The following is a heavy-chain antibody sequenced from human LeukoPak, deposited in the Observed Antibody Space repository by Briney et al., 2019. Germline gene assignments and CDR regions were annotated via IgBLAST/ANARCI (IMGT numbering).Heavy chain of an antibody. CDR2: INHGGST. CDR3: ARGRRFDY. V-gene: IGHV4-34*01. J-gene: IGHJ4*02. Sequence: SETLSLTCAVYGGSFSGYYWSWIRQPPGKGLEWIGEINHGGSTNYNPSLKSRVTISVDTSKNQFSLKLSSETAADTAVYYCARGRRFDYWGQGTLVTVSS. CDR1: GGSFSGYY.